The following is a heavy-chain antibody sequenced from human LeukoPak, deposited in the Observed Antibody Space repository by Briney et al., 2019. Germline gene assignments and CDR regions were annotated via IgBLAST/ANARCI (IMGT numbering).Heavy chain of an antibody. V-gene: IGHV1-46*01. CDR2: INPSGGST. CDR1: GYTFTSYY. Sequence: ASVKVSCKAFGYTFTSYYMHWVRQVPGQGLEWLGIINPSGGSTDYPQKFQGRVTMTSDTSTSTVYMELSSLKSEDTAVYYCARDDTMVRGVIPYWGQGTLVTVSS. D-gene: IGHD3-10*01. J-gene: IGHJ4*02. CDR3: ARDDTMVRGVIPY.